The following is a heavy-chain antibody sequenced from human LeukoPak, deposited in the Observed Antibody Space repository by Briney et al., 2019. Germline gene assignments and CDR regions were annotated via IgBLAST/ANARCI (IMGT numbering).Heavy chain of an antibody. CDR1: GFTSSSFG. V-gene: IGHV3-30*18. D-gene: IGHD2-15*01. CDR3: AKFSRADGSSCYSADY. J-gene: IGHJ4*02. Sequence: TGGSLRLSCAASGFTSSSFGMHWVRQAPGKGLAWVAVISYDGSNKYYADSVKGRFTISRDNSKNTLYLQMNSLRAEDTAVYYCAKFSRADGSSCYSADYWGQGTLVTVSS. CDR2: ISYDGSNK.